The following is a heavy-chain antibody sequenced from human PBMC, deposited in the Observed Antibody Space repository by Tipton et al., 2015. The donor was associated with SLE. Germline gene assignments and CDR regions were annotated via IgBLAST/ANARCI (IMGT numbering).Heavy chain of an antibody. J-gene: IGHJ6*03. V-gene: IGHV4-59*12. CDR2: IYYSGTT. CDR1: GGSFSGYY. D-gene: IGHD3-3*01. CDR3: ARVYDFWSGYGGYYYYMDV. Sequence: TLSLTCAVYGGSFSGYYWSWIRQPPGKGLEWIGYIYYSGTTNYNPSLKSRVTISVDTSKNQFSLKLSSVTAADTAVYYCARVYDFWSGYGGYYYYMDVWGKGTTVAVSS.